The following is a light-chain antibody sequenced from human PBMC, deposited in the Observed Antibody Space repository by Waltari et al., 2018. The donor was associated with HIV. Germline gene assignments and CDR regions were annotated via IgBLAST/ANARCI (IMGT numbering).Light chain of an antibody. J-gene: IGLJ1*01. V-gene: IGLV1-40*01. CDR2: ANS. Sequence: QSVLTQAPSVSGAPGQRVTISCTGSSSNIGANFDVHWYQLLPGSSPKLLIFANSNRPSGVPDRFSGSKSGTSASLAITGLQPKDEAEYYCQSFDSSLNAYVFGTGTTVIVL. CDR1: SSNIGANFD. CDR3: QSFDSSLNAYV.